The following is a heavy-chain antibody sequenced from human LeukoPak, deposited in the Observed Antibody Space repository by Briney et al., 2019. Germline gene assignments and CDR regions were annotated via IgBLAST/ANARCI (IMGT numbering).Heavy chain of an antibody. J-gene: IGHJ4*02. CDR1: GFTFSGSA. V-gene: IGHV3-23*01. Sequence: GGSLRLSCAASGFTFSGSAMTWVRQAPGKGLQWVSTITGSDDKTYYADSVKGRFTISRDFSKNMVHLHMNSLRVEDTAMYYCAKGPQLNSGYHPDYWGQGTLVTVSS. CDR2: ITGSDDKT. CDR3: AKGPQLNSGYHPDY. D-gene: IGHD3-22*01.